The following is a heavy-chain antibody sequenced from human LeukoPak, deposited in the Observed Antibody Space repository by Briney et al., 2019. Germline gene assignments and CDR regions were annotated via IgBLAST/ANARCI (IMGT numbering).Heavy chain of an antibody. Sequence: SETLSLTCTVSGGSISSGSYYWSWIRQPPGKGLEWIGSIYYSGSTYYNPSLKSRVTISVDTSKNQFSLKLSSVTAADTAVYYCARRWRYGDYGHEFDYWGQGTLVTVSS. CDR1: GGSISSGSYY. D-gene: IGHD4-17*01. V-gene: IGHV4-39*01. CDR2: IYYSGST. J-gene: IGHJ4*02. CDR3: ARRWRYGDYGHEFDY.